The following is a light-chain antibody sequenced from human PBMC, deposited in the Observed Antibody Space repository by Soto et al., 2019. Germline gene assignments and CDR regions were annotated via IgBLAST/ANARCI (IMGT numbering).Light chain of an antibody. V-gene: IGKV3D-15*01. CDR3: QQYNSWPIT. J-gene: IGKJ5*01. CDR2: GAS. Sequence: EIVMTQSPATLSVSPGESATLSCRASQNINSDLAWYVQKPGQAPRRVIYGASTWGTGVPPRFTGSGSGTEFTLTISGLQSEDFAVYYCQQYNSWPITFGQGTRLDNK. CDR1: QNINSD.